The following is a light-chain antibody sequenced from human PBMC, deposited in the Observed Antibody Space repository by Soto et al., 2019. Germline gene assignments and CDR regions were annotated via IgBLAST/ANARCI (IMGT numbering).Light chain of an antibody. CDR2: SAS. Sequence: DIVMTQSPDSLAVSLGESATINCKSIQSILYSSNNKNYLAWYQQTPGQPPKLLIYSASTRESGLPDRFSGSGSGSAMTLAICTLQDEDVAVYYCPQYYKSLCTCGQGTKVEIK. CDR3: PQYYKSLCT. J-gene: IGKJ1*01. CDR1: QSILYSSNNKNY. V-gene: IGKV4-1*01.